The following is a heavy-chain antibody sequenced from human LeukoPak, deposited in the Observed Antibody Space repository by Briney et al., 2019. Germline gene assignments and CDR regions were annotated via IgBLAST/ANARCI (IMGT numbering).Heavy chain of an antibody. CDR1: GFTFSSYA. CDR3: ARRQAGTIDY. D-gene: IGHD1-7*01. V-gene: IGHV3-30-3*01. J-gene: IGHJ4*02. CDR2: ISYDGSNK. Sequence: PGGSLRLSCAPSGFTFSSYAMHWVRQAPGKGLEWVAVISYDGSNKYYADSVKGRFTISRDNSKNTLYLQMNSLRAEDTAVYYCARRQAGTIDYWGQGTLVTVSS.